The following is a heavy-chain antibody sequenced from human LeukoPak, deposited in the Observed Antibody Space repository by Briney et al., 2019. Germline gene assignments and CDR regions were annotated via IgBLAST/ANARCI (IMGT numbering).Heavy chain of an antibody. Sequence: GGSLRLSCAASGFTFSSYWMHWVRQGPGKGLEWVSRINMDGTTISYADSVKGRFTISRDNAKNTLYLQMSSLRAEDTAVYYCARDYSGSYAGAFDIWGQGTMVTVSS. J-gene: IGHJ3*02. CDR2: INMDGTTI. CDR3: ARDYSGSYAGAFDI. V-gene: IGHV3-74*01. D-gene: IGHD1-26*01. CDR1: GFTFSSYW.